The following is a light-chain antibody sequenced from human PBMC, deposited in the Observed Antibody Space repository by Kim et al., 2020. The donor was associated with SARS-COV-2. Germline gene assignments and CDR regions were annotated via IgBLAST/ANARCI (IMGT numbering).Light chain of an antibody. CDR3: QNYDSSLYT. CDR1: QSITGSH. Sequence: EIVLTQSPGTLSLSPGERATLSCRASQSITGSHLAWYQQKPGQAPRLVIYGASGRATGIPDRFSGRGSGTDFTLTISRLEPEDFAVYCCQNYDSSLYTFGQGTKLEI. CDR2: GAS. V-gene: IGKV3-20*01. J-gene: IGKJ2*01.